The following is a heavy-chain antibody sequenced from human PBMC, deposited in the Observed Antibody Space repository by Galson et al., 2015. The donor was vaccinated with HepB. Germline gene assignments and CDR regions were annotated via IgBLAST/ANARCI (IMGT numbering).Heavy chain of an antibody. CDR2: ISSSSSYT. CDR1: GFTFSDYY. Sequence: SLRLSCAASGFTFSDYYMSWIRQAPGKGLEWVSYISSSSSYTNYADSVKGRFTISRDNAKNSLYLQMNSLRAEDTAVYYCARGDYEASGPFDYWGQGTLVTVSS. J-gene: IGHJ4*02. V-gene: IGHV3-11*06. D-gene: IGHD2-15*01. CDR3: ARGDYEASGPFDY.